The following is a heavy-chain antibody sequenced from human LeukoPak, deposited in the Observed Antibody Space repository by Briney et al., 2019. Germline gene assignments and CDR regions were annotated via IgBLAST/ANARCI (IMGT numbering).Heavy chain of an antibody. D-gene: IGHD3-22*01. CDR3: ARWDYSSGHYGY. V-gene: IGHV4-59*08. J-gene: IGHJ4*02. CDR1: GGSISSYY. CDR2: IYYSGST. Sequence: SETLSLTCTVSGGSISSYYWSWIRQPPGKGLEWIGYIYYSGSTNYNPSLKSRVTMSVDTSKNQFSLKLGSVTAADTAVYYCARWDYSSGHYGYWGQGTLVTVSS.